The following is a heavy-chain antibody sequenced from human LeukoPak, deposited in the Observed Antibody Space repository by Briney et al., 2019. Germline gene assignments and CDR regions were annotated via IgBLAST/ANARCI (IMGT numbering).Heavy chain of an antibody. J-gene: IGHJ5*01. Sequence: SETLSLTCDVSGGSFSGYFWSWIRRSPVTGLEWIGEIAHSGGTNYNPSLKSRVTISLDTSANRFSMNLSSVTAADTAIYFCARGSGVLPNWFDPWGQGIHVTVSS. CDR2: IAHSGGT. D-gene: IGHD3-10*01. CDR1: GGSFSGYF. V-gene: IGHV4-34*01. CDR3: ARGSGVLPNWFDP.